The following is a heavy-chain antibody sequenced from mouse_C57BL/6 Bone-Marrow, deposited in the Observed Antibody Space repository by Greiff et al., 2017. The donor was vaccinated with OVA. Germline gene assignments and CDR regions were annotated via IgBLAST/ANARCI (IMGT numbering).Heavy chain of an antibody. CDR2: ISYDGSN. CDR1: GYSITSGYY. D-gene: IGHD2-12*01. CDR3: ARKNYTGY. V-gene: IGHV3-6*01. Sequence: EVKLMESGPGLVKPSQSLSLTCSVTGYSITSGYYWNWIRQFPGNKLEWMGYISYDGSNNYNPSLKNRISITRDTSKNQFFLKLNSVTTEDTATYYCARKNYTGYWGQGTTLTVSS. J-gene: IGHJ2*01.